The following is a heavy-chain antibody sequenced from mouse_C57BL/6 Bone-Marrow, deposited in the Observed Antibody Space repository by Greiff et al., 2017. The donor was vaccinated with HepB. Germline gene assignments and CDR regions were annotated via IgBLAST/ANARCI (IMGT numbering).Heavy chain of an antibody. V-gene: IGHV5-16*01. Sequence: EVKLMESEGGLVQPGRSMKLSCTASGFTFSDYYMAWVRQVPEKGLEWVANINYDGSSTYYLDSLKSRFIISRDNAKNILYLQMSSLKSEDTATYYCARDVAWGAFAYWGQGTLVTVSA. CDR3: ARDVAWGAFAY. CDR1: GFTFSDYY. CDR2: INYDGSST. J-gene: IGHJ3*01.